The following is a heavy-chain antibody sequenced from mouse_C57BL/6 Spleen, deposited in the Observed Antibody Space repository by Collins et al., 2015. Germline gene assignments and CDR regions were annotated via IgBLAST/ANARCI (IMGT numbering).Heavy chain of an antibody. Sequence: QIQLVQSGPELKKPGETVKISCKASGYTFTTNGMSWVKQAPGKGLKWMGWINTYTGVPTYADDFKGRFAFSLETSASIAYLQINNLKNEDTATYFCAREPFAMDYWGQGTSVTVSS. CDR2: INTYTGVP. J-gene: IGHJ4*01. CDR1: GYTFTTNG. V-gene: IGHV9-3*01. CDR3: AREPFAMDY.